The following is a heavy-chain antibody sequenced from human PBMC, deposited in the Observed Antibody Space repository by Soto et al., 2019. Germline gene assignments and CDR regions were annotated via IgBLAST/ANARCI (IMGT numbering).Heavy chain of an antibody. D-gene: IGHD2-21*02. V-gene: IGHV3-23*01. J-gene: IGHJ4*02. Sequence: EVQLLESGGGLVQPGGSLRLSCAASGFIFSSYSMYWVRQAPGKGPEGVAGISAFSDSILYADSVEGRFTISRDNSKNTLYLQLNSLRADDTALYFCAKKRRSGGDNWYFDSWGQGTLVTVSS. CDR3: AKKRRSGGDNWYFDS. CDR1: GFIFSSYS. CDR2: ISAFSDSI.